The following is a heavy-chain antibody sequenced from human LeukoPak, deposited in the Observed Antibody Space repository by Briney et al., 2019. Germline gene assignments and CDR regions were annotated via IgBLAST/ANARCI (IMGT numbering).Heavy chain of an antibody. Sequence: GRSLRLSCAASGFTFSSYGMHWVRQAPGKGLEGVAVISYDGSNKYYADSVKGRFTISRDNSKNTLYLQMNSLRAEDTAVYYCAKDNNDFWSGYYATYFDYWGQGTLVTVSS. V-gene: IGHV3-30*18. D-gene: IGHD3-3*01. CDR1: GFTFSSYG. CDR2: ISYDGSNK. CDR3: AKDNNDFWSGYYATYFDY. J-gene: IGHJ4*02.